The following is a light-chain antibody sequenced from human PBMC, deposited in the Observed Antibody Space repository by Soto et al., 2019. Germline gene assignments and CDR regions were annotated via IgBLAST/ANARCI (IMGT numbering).Light chain of an antibody. CDR3: SSYTSSSTLA. Sequence: QSALPQPASVSGSPGQSITISCTGTSSDVGGYNYVSWYQQHPGKAPKLMIYDVSNRPSGVSNRFSGSKSGNTASLTISGLQAEDEADYYCSSYTSSSTLAFGGGTKLTVL. CDR1: SSDVGGYNY. J-gene: IGLJ3*02. CDR2: DVS. V-gene: IGLV2-14*01.